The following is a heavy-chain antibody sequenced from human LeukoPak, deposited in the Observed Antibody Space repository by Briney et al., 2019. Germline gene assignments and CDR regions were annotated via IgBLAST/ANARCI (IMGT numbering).Heavy chain of an antibody. CDR3: ATDHVAVAGLYWYFDL. CDR2: FDPEDGET. Sequence: ASVKVSCKVSGYTLTELSMHWVRQAPGKGLEWMRGFDPEDGETIYAQKFQGRVTMTEDTSTDTAYMELSSLRSEDTAVYYCATDHVAVAGLYWYFDLWGRGTLVTVSS. V-gene: IGHV1-24*01. D-gene: IGHD6-19*01. J-gene: IGHJ2*01. CDR1: GYTLTELS.